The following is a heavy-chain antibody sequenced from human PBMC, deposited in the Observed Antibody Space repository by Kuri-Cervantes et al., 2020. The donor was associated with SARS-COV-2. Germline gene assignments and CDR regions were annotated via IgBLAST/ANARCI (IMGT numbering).Heavy chain of an antibody. V-gene: IGHV3-7*05. CDR1: GFTFSSYA. J-gene: IGHJ4*02. D-gene: IGHD6-13*01. Sequence: ETLSLTCAASGFTFSSYAMSWVRQAPGKGLEWVANIKQDGSEKYYVDSVKGRFTISRDNAKNSLYLQMNSLRAEDTAVYYCASHFRPRGQQLVGFRYWGQGTLVTVSS. CDR2: IKQDGSEK. CDR3: ASHFRPRGQQLVGFRY.